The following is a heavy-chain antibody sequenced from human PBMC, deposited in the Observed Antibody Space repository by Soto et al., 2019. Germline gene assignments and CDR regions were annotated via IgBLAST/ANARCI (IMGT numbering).Heavy chain of an antibody. Sequence: DVQLVESGGGLVEPGGSLRLSCAASGFTFSSYWMHWVRQGPRKGLVWVSHIDSDGSSTTYADSVKGRFTISRDNAKNTLYLQMNSLRAEDTAVYYCARDYPGNGIDYWGQGILVTVSS. D-gene: IGHD1-1*01. J-gene: IGHJ4*02. CDR3: ARDYPGNGIDY. V-gene: IGHV3-74*01. CDR2: IDSDGSST. CDR1: GFTFSSYW.